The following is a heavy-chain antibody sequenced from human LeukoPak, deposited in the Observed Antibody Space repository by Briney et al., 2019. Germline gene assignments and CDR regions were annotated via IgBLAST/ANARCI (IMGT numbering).Heavy chain of an antibody. V-gene: IGHV5-10-1*01. CDR2: IDPTDSYT. J-gene: IGHJ6*02. Sequence: GESLKISCEGSGYSFTSYWITWVRQMPGKGLEWMGNIDPTDSYTNYSPSFQGHVTISVDKSISTAYLQWSSLKASDTAMYYCARHVPPDSYYGMDVWGQGTTVTVSS. D-gene: IGHD3-10*02. CDR1: GYSFTSYW. CDR3: ARHVPPDSYYGMDV.